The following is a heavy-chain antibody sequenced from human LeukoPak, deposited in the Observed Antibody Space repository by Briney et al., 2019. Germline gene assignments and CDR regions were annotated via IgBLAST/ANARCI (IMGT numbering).Heavy chain of an antibody. CDR1: GFTFSSYA. J-gene: IGHJ4*02. CDR2: ISYDGSNK. CDR3: AKGGYSGSSHFDY. Sequence: TGGSLRLSCAASGFTFSSYAMHWVRQAPGKGLEWVAVISYDGSNKYYADSVKGRFTISRDNSKNTLYLQMNSLRAEDTAVYYCAKGGYSGSSHFDYWGQGTLVTVSS. D-gene: IGHD5-12*01. V-gene: IGHV3-30*04.